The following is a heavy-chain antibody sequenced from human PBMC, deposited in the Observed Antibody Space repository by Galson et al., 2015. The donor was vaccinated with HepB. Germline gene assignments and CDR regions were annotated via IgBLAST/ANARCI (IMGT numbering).Heavy chain of an antibody. D-gene: IGHD2-8*02. V-gene: IGHV1-8*01. CDR1: GYTFTTYH. CDR2: MNPNNGNT. J-gene: IGHJ6*02. CDR3: VRFFRRTTGSPNFYGLDV. Sequence: SVKVSCKASGYTFTTYHINWVRQATGQGLEWMGWMNPNNGNTGYSQKFQGRVTMTRDTSIGTAYMELSNLRSEDTAVYYCVRFFRRTTGSPNFYGLDVWGQGTTVTISS.